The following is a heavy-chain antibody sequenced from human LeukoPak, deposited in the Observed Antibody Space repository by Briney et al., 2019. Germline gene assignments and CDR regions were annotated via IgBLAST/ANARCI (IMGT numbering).Heavy chain of an antibody. Sequence: PGRSLRLSCAASGFTFSSYAMHWVRQAPGKGLEWVAVISYDGSNKYYADSVKGRFTISRDNSKNTLYLQMNSLRAEDTAVYYCARRPPGYWGQGTLVTVSS. CDR2: ISYDGSNK. J-gene: IGHJ4*02. D-gene: IGHD3-10*01. CDR1: GFTFSSYA. CDR3: ARRPPGY. V-gene: IGHV3-30-3*01.